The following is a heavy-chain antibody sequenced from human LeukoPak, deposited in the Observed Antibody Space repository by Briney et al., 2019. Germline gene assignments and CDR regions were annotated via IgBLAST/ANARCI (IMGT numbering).Heavy chain of an antibody. V-gene: IGHV3-23*01. CDR3: AKERVVRGVRPLDV. CDR1: GFPFRSYA. Sequence: GGSLRLSCVASGFPFRSYAMTWVRQTPGKGLESVSVITDEADTYYADSVKGRFTISRDNSKNTLYLQMNSLRAEDTAVYYCAKERVVRGVRPLDVWGQGTTVTVSS. CDR2: ITDEADT. J-gene: IGHJ6*02. D-gene: IGHD3-10*01.